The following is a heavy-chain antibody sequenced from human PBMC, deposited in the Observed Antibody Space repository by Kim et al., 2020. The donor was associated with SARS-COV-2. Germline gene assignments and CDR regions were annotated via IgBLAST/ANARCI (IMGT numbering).Heavy chain of an antibody. D-gene: IGHD6-19*01. CDR1: GFTFSSYW. Sequence: GGSLRLSCAASGFTFSSYWMHWVRQAPGKGLVWVSRIKSDGSSTYYADSVKGRFTISRDNAKNTMYLQMNSLRAEDTAVYYCARGSGNFGAFDYWGQGTGVPVSS. CDR2: IKSDGSST. CDR3: ARGSGNFGAFDY. V-gene: IGHV3-74*01. J-gene: IGHJ4*02.